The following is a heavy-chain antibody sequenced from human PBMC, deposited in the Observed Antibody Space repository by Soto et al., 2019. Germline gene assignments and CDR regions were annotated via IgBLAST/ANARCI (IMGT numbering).Heavy chain of an antibody. J-gene: IGHJ6*02. CDR3: ARGSAGSYYYGSGSYYYYGMDV. CDR1: GYTFTSYD. V-gene: IGHV1-8*01. CDR2: MNPNSGNT. Sequence: ASVKVSCKASGYTFTSYDINWARQATGQGLEWMGWMNPNSGNTGYAQKFQGRVTMTRNTSISTAYMELSSLRSEDTAVYYCARGSAGSYYYGSGSYYYYGMDVWGQGTTVTVSS. D-gene: IGHD3-10*01.